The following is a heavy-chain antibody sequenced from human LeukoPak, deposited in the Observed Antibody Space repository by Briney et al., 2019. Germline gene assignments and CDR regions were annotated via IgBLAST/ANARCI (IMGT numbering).Heavy chain of an antibody. J-gene: IGHJ4*02. V-gene: IGHV1-2*02. Sequence: ASVKVSCKASGYTFSDYYMHWVRQAPGQGLEWMGWINPNSGGTNYVQKFQGRVTMTRGTSISTAYMEVSRLRSDDTAVYYCARGTVAARYWGQGTLVTVSS. CDR3: ARGTVAARY. CDR1: GYTFSDYY. CDR2: INPNSGGT. D-gene: IGHD2-15*01.